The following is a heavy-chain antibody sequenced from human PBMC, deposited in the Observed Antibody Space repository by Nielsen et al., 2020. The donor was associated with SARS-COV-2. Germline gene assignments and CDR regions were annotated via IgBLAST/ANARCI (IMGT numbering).Heavy chain of an antibody. CDR3: AKVAPTYIAAAAANY. CDR1: GFTFRNYA. J-gene: IGHJ4*02. Sequence: GESLKISCAASGFTFRNYAMSWVRQAPGKGLEWVSSINSAGDVTYYTGSVKGRFTVSRDNSKSTVYLQMHSLRVEDSALYYCAKVAPTYIAAAAANYWGQGIVVTVSS. D-gene: IGHD6-13*01. V-gene: IGHV3-23*01. CDR2: INSAGDVT.